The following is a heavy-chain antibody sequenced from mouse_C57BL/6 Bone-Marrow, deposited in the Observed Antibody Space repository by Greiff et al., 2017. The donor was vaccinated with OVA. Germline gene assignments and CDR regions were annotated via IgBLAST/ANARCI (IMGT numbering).Heavy chain of an antibody. V-gene: IGHV1-15*01. CDR2: IDPETGGT. Sequence: VQLQQSGAELVRPGASVTLSCKASGYTFTDYEMHWVKQTPVHGLEWIGAIDPETGGTAYNQKFKGKAILTADKSSSTAYMELRSLTSEDSAVYYCTRGYSNYYAMDYWGQGTSVTVSP. CDR1: GYTFTDYE. CDR3: TRGYSNYYAMDY. J-gene: IGHJ4*01. D-gene: IGHD2-5*01.